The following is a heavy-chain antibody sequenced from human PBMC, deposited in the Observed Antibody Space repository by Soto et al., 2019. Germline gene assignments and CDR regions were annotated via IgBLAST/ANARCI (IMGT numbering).Heavy chain of an antibody. CDR1: GFTFSSYS. J-gene: IGHJ4*02. CDR3: ARVAARPDY. CDR2: ISSSSSYI. Sequence: EVQLVESGGGLVKPGGSLRLSCAASGFTFSSYSMNWVRQAPGKGLEWVSSISSSSSYIYYADSVKGRFTISRDNAKNTRYLQRNSRRAEDTAVYDCARVAARPDYWGQGTRVTVSS. V-gene: IGHV3-21*01. D-gene: IGHD6-6*01.